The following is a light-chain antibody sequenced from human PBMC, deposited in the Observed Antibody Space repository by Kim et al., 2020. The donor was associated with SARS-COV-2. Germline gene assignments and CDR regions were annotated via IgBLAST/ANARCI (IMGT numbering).Light chain of an antibody. CDR1: QNINKY. J-gene: IGKJ1*01. CDR3: QQSYKTPRT. Sequence: ASVGVRVTITCRASQNINKYLNWYQQKPGKAPKLLIYAASNLQSGVPSRFSGGGSGTDFTLTITSLQPDDFATYFYQQSYKTPRTFGPGTKVDIK. CDR2: AAS. V-gene: IGKV1-39*01.